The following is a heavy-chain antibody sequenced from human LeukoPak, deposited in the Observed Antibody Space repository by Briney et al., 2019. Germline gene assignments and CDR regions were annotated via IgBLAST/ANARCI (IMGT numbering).Heavy chain of an antibody. Sequence: SQTLSLTCAISGDSVSSNTAAWNWIRQSPSRGLEWLGRTFYRSKWYNDYAVSVKSRITINPNTSKNQFSPQLNSVTPEDTAVYYCARDGWPAFDYWGQGTLVTVSS. J-gene: IGHJ4*02. CDR3: ARDGWPAFDY. CDR1: GDSVSSNTAA. V-gene: IGHV6-1*01. CDR2: TFYRSKWYN. D-gene: IGHD2-15*01.